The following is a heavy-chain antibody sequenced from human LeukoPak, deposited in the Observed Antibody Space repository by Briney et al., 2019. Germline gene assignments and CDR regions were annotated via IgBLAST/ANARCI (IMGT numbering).Heavy chain of an antibody. CDR3: ARGGEVHYFDY. CDR2: IKRDGSEK. CDR1: GFTFSSYW. V-gene: IGHV3-7*01. Sequence: HTGGSLRLSCAASGFTFSSYWMSWVRQAPGKGLEWVANIKRDGSEKYYVDSVKGRFTISRDNAKNSLYLQMNSLRAEDTAVYYCARGGEVHYFDYWGQGTLVTVSS. J-gene: IGHJ4*02.